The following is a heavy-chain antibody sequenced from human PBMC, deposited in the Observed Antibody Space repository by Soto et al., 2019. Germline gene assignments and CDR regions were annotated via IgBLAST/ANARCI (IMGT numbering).Heavy chain of an antibody. V-gene: IGHV1-46*01. CDR1: GDTFTDYY. CDR2: VNPSGGHT. J-gene: IGHJ4*02. Sequence: QVQLVQSGAEVKKPGASVKVSCKASGDTFTDYYIHWVRQAPVQGLEWMGTVNPSGGHTTYAQHFLGRMTMTRDTSTSTRYMELTSLTSEDTAVYYCARGGHVVVVTAALDFWGQGTLVTVSS. CDR3: ARGGHVVVVTAALDF. D-gene: IGHD2-21*02.